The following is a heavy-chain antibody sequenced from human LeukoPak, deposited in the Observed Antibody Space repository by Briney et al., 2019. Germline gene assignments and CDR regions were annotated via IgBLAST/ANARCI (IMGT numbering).Heavy chain of an antibody. Sequence: PSETLSLTCTVSGGSISNYYWSWIRQPPGKGLEWIGYISYSGSTNYNPSLKSRVTISVDTSKNQFSLKLSSVTAADTAVYYCARRGDQVIVVPAAISWFDPWGQGTLVTVSS. V-gene: IGHV4-59*12. J-gene: IGHJ5*02. CDR2: ISYSGST. D-gene: IGHD2-2*01. CDR3: ARRGDQVIVVPAAISWFDP. CDR1: GGSISNYY.